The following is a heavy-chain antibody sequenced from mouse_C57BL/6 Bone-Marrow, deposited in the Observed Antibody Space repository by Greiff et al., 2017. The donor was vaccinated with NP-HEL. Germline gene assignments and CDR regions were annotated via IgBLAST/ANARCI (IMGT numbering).Heavy chain of an antibody. J-gene: IGHJ2*01. D-gene: IGHD1-1*01. CDR3: ARDKGYYYGLDY. CDR2: INYDGSST. CDR1: GFTFSDYY. Sequence: EVQGVASEGGLVQPGSSMKLSCTASGFTFSDYYMAWVRQVPEKGLEWVANINYDGSSTYYLDSLKSRFIISRDNAKNILYLQMSSLKSEDTATYYCARDKGYYYGLDYWGQGTTLTVSS. V-gene: IGHV5-16*01.